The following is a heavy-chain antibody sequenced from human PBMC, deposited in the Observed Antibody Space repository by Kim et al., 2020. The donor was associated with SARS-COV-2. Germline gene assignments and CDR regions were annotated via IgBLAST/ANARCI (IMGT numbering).Heavy chain of an antibody. J-gene: IGHJ1*01. CDR2: IRSKANNYAT. D-gene: IGHD3-22*01. CDR3: TRQLYDSSAGYFQH. Sequence: GGSLRLSCAASGFTFSGSAMHWVRQASGKGLEWVGRIRSKANNYATTCAASVKGRFTISRDDSKNTAYLQMNSLKTEDTAVYYCTRQLYDSSAGYFQHWGRGTLVTVSS. V-gene: IGHV3-73*01. CDR1: GFTFSGSA.